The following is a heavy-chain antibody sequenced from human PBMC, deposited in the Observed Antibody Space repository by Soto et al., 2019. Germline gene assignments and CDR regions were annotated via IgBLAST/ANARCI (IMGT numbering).Heavy chain of an antibody. CDR3: ARAYYYDSSGYSDAFDI. CDR2: ISSSGSTI. J-gene: IGHJ3*02. V-gene: IGHV3-48*02. CDR1: GFTFISYA. Sequence: PGGSLSLSSAASGFTFISYAMSWVRQAPGKGLEWVSYISSSGSTIYYADSVKGRFTISRDNAKNSLYLQMNSLRDEDTAVYYCARAYYYDSSGYSDAFDIWGQGTMVTVSS. D-gene: IGHD3-22*01.